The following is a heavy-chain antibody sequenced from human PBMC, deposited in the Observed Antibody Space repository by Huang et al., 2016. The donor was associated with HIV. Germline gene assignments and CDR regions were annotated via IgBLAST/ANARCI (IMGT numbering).Heavy chain of an antibody. V-gene: IGHV3-7*01. J-gene: IGHJ6*02. Sequence: VESGGRLVQPGGSIRLSCVGSTFRFGAYWMSLGGQSPGKGREWVANIKQDESEKYYVDSVKGRFNISRDNAKKVLFLEMNNVRVEDTATYYCATKTAAMDIWGQGTTVTVS. CDR1: TFRFGAYW. CDR2: IKQDESEK. CDR3: ATKTAAMDI. D-gene: IGHD1-7*01.